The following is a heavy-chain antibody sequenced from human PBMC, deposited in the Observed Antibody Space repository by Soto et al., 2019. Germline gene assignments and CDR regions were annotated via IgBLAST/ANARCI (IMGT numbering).Heavy chain of an antibody. J-gene: IGHJ6*02. V-gene: IGHV1-2*02. D-gene: IGHD6-6*01. CDR3: ARPHGPSRIAALMDV. Sequence: GASVKVSCKASGYTFTGYYMHWVRQAPGQGLEWMGWINPNSGGTNYAQKFQGRVTMTRDTSISAAYMELSRLRSDDTAVYYCARPHGPSRIAALMDVWGQGTTVTVSS. CDR1: GYTFTGYY. CDR2: INPNSGGT.